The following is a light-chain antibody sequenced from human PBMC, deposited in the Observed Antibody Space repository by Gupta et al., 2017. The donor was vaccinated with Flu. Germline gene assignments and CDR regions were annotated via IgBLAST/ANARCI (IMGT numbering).Light chain of an antibody. CDR2: GAS. CDR1: QSISGSY. Sequence: EVVLTQSPGTLSLSPGERVTLSCRASQSISGSYLAWYQQKPGQAPRLLIYGASKRATGIPDRFTGSGSGTDFTLTISRLDPEDFAVYFCQQYESSPRTFGQGTKVEI. V-gene: IGKV3-20*01. J-gene: IGKJ1*01. CDR3: QQYESSPRT.